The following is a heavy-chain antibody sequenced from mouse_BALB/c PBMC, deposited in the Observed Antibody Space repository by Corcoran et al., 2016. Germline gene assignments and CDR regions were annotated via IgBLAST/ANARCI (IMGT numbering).Heavy chain of an antibody. CDR1: GFNIKDTY. CDR3: ALNPRSYWYFDV. Sequence: EVQLQQSGAELVKPGASVKLSCTASGFNIKDTYMHWVKQRPEQGLEWIGRIDPANGNTKYDPNFQGKATITADTSSNTAYLQLSSLTSEDTAVYYCALNPRSYWYFDVWGAGTTVTVSS. V-gene: IGHV14-3*02. CDR2: IDPANGNT. J-gene: IGHJ1*01.